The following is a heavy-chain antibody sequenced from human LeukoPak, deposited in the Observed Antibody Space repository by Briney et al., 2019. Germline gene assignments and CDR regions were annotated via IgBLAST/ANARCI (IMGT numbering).Heavy chain of an antibody. Sequence: ASVKVSCKASGYTFSGYYMHWVRQAPGQGLEWMGWISAYNGNTNYAQKLQGRVTMTTDTSTSTAYMELRSLRSDDTAVYYCARDPAVAGSRGVFQHWGQGTLVTVSS. J-gene: IGHJ1*01. V-gene: IGHV1-18*04. D-gene: IGHD6-19*01. CDR3: ARDPAVAGSRGVFQH. CDR2: ISAYNGNT. CDR1: GYTFSGYY.